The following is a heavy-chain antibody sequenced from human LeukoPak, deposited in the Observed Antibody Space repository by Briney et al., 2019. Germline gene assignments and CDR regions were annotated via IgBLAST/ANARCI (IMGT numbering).Heavy chain of an antibody. CDR1: GVSISTYS. Sequence: SETLSLTCTVSGVSISTYSWSWIRQPPGKGLEWIGYISYSGSTSYNPSLRSRVTISVDTSKNQFSLKLSSVTAADTAVYYCARDLYVSGNYFDYWGQGTLVTVSS. J-gene: IGHJ4*02. CDR2: ISYSGST. D-gene: IGHD3-10*01. CDR3: ARDLYVSGNYFDY. V-gene: IGHV4-59*01.